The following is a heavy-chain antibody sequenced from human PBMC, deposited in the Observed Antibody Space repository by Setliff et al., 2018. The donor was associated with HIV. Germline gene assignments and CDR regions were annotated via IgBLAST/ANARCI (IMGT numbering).Heavy chain of an antibody. D-gene: IGHD3-10*01. CDR2: IYYGGNT. V-gene: IGHV4-59*05. Sequence: PSETLSLTCTVSGGSISNYYWSWIRQPAEKGLEWIGSIYYGGNTYSNPSLRSRLSISLDTSKNQFSLELYSVTAADTAVYYCATHYGSGSYYNYWGQGMLVTVSS. J-gene: IGHJ4*02. CDR3: ATHYGSGSYYNY. CDR1: GGSISNYY.